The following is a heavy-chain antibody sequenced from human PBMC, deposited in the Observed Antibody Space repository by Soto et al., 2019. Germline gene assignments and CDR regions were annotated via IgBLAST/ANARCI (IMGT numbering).Heavy chain of an antibody. CDR3: YIPFYYHSMDV. V-gene: IGHV3-15*01. J-gene: IGHJ6*02. Sequence: EVQLVESGGGLVKPGGALRISWTASGFTFSPAWMTWGRQTPGMGLEWVGRIKSKSDGGTADYGAPVKGRFTMSRDDSRNTVFLQMTSLKTDDTAVYYCYIPFYYHSMDVWGQGTTVTVSS. CDR2: IKSKSDGGTA. CDR1: GFTFSPAW. D-gene: IGHD3-10*01.